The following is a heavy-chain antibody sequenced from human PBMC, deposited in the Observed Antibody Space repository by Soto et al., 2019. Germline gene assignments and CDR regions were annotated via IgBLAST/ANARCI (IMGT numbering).Heavy chain of an antibody. CDR1: GFTFSSYS. CDR2: ISSSSSTI. V-gene: IGHV3-48*01. CDR3: ARSGSGPPRAYYYYMDV. D-gene: IGHD3-10*01. Sequence: GGSLRLSCAASGFTFSSYSMNWVRQAPGKGLEWVSYISSSSSTIYYADSVKGRFTISRDNAKNSLYLQMNSLRAEDTAVYYCARSGSGPPRAYYYYMDVWGKGTTVTVSS. J-gene: IGHJ6*03.